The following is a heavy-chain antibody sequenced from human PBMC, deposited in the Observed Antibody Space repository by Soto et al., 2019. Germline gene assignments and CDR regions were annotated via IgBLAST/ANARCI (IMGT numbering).Heavy chain of an antibody. Sequence: QVQLQESGPGLVKPPQNLSLTCSVSGGSISSGGYYWSWIRQPPGKGLEWIGYIYYTGTTYYNPSLKSRLSISLDTSNNQFSLNLNSVTAADSAVYFCARVGHDFWSGSEGFDCWGQGALVTVSS. CDR2: IYYTGTT. CDR3: ARVGHDFWSGSEGFDC. D-gene: IGHD3-3*01. V-gene: IGHV4-30-4*01. CDR1: GGSISSGGYY. J-gene: IGHJ4*02.